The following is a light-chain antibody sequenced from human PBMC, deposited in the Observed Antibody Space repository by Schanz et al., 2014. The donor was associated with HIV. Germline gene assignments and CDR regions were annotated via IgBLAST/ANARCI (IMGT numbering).Light chain of an antibody. CDR3: SSYTKSNTWM. Sequence: QSALTQPPSASGSPGQSVTLSCTGTSSDVGDYNYVSWYQQHPGKAPKLMIYDVTSRPSGVSHRFSGSKSGNTASLTISGLQTEDEADYYCSSYTKSNTWMFGGGTKLTVL. V-gene: IGLV2-14*01. CDR2: DVT. J-gene: IGLJ3*02. CDR1: SSDVGDYNY.